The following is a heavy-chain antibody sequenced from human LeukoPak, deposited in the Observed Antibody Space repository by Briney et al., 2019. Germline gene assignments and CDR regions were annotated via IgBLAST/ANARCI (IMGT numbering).Heavy chain of an antibody. Sequence: PGGSLRLSCAASGFTFSSYAMSWVRQAPGKGLEWVSAISGSGGSTYYADSVEGRFTISRDNSKNTLYLQMDSLRAEDTAVYYCAKDRGYSSSWALFDYWGQGTLVTVSS. CDR1: GFTFSSYA. J-gene: IGHJ4*02. CDR3: AKDRGYSSSWALFDY. CDR2: ISGSGGST. V-gene: IGHV3-23*01. D-gene: IGHD6-13*01.